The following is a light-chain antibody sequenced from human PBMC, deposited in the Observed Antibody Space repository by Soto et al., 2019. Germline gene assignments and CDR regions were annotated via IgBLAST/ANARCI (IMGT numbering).Light chain of an antibody. CDR1: QSIRKD. CDR2: AAS. Sequence: DIQMTQSPSSLCASVGDRVTITCQASQSIRKDLNWYQQKPGKAPKLLIYAASTLQGGVPSTFSGSGSGSYFTLTISSLQPEDFAPYYCQQSYSTPPFTFGPGTKVDI. J-gene: IGKJ3*01. CDR3: QQSYSTPPFT. V-gene: IGKV1-39*01.